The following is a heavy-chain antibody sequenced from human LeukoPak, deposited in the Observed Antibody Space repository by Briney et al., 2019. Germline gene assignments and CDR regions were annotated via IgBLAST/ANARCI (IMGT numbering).Heavy chain of an antibody. CDR2: INHSGST. D-gene: IGHD1-1*01. J-gene: IGHJ6*02. CDR3: ARWGNWNAARYYYGMDV. V-gene: IGHV4-34*01. Sequence: SETLSLTCAVYGGSFSGYYWSWIRQPPGKGLEWIGEINHSGSTNYNPSLKSRVTIPVDTSKNQFSLKLSSVTAADTAVYYCARWGNWNAARYYYGMDVWGQGTTVTVSS. CDR1: GGSFSGYY.